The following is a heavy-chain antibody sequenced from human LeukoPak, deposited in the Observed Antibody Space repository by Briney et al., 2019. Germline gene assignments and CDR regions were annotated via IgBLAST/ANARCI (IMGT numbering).Heavy chain of an antibody. CDR2: IYHSGST. Sequence: PSETLSLTCAVSGYSISSGYYWGWIRQPPGKGLEWIGSIYHSGSTYYNPSLKSRVTISVDTSKNQFSLELSSVTAADTAVYYCARHSTWSGPGPWGQGTLVTVSS. J-gene: IGHJ5*02. V-gene: IGHV4-38-2*01. CDR3: ARHSTWSGPGP. D-gene: IGHD3-3*01. CDR1: GYSISSGYY.